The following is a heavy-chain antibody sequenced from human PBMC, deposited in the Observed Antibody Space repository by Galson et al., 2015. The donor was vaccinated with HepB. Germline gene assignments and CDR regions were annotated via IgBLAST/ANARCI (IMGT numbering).Heavy chain of an antibody. CDR1: GFTFSSYG. CDR2: ISYDGSNK. Sequence: SLRLSCAASGFTFSSYGMHWVRQAPGKGLEWVAVISYDGSNKYYADSVKGRFTISRDNSKNTLYLQMNSLRAEDTAVYYCARESSVEMATIYGYWGQGTLVTVSS. D-gene: IGHD5-24*01. V-gene: IGHV3-30*03. CDR3: ARESSVEMATIYGY. J-gene: IGHJ4*02.